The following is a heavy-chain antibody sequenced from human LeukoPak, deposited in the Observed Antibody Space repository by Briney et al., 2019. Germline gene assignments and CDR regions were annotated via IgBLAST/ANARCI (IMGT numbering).Heavy chain of an antibody. D-gene: IGHD2-2*01. CDR2: IRYDGSNK. CDR3: ANTVVPAANTDY. CDR1: GSTFSSYG. V-gene: IGHV3-30*02. J-gene: IGHJ4*02. Sequence: GGSLRLSCAASGSTFSSYGMHWVRQAPGKGLEWVAFIRYDGSNKYYADSVKGRFTISRDNSKNTLYLQMNSLRAEDTAVYYCANTVVPAANTDYWGQGTLVTVSS.